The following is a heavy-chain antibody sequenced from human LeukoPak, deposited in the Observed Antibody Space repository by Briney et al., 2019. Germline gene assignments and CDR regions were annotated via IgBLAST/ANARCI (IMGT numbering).Heavy chain of an antibody. CDR3: TRAVAHLDY. Sequence: GGSLRLSCTASGFTFGDYAMSWVRHAPGKGLEWVGFIRSKTYGGTTEYAASVKGRFTISRDDSKSIAYLQMNSLKTEDTAVYYCTRAVAHLDYWGQGTLVTVSS. V-gene: IGHV3-49*04. CDR1: GFTFGDYA. CDR2: IRSKTYGGTT. D-gene: IGHD4-23*01. J-gene: IGHJ4*02.